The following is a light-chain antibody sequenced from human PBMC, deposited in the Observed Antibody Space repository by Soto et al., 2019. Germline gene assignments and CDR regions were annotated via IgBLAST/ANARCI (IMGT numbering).Light chain of an antibody. V-gene: IGLV1-47*01. Sequence: QSVLPQPPSASGTPGQRVTISCSGSSSNIGSNHVYWYQQLPGAAPKLLISRSNRRPSGVPDRFSGSRSGTSASLAISGLRSEDEADYYCASWDDSLRDVVFGGGTKLTVL. CDR1: SSNIGSNH. CDR2: RSN. J-gene: IGLJ3*02. CDR3: ASWDDSLRDVV.